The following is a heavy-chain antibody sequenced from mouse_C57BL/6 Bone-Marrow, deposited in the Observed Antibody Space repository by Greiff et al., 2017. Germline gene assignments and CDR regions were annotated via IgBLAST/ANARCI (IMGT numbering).Heavy chain of an antibody. CDR1: GFTFSSYA. Sequence: EVQRVESGGGLVKPGGSLKLSCAASGFTFSSYAMSWVRQTPEKRLEWVATISAGGSYTYYPENVKGRFTISRDNAKNNLYLQMSHLRSEDTDMYDCARDLLGGFAYWGQGTLVTVSA. J-gene: IGHJ3*01. CDR2: ISAGGSYT. CDR3: ARDLLGGFAY. V-gene: IGHV5-4*01.